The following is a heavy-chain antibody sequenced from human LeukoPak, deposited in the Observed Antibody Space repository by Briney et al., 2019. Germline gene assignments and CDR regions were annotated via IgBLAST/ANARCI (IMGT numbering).Heavy chain of an antibody. CDR2: ISRSGSST. J-gene: IGHJ2*01. D-gene: IGHD1-14*01. Sequence: GGSLRLSCAASGFTFSSSEMNSVRQAPGKGLEWVSYISRSGSSTYYPDSVKGRFTISRDNDKNSLSLQMNSLRAEDTAVYYCARGSQPGPSYFDLWGRGTLVTVSS. CDR3: ARGSQPGPSYFDL. CDR1: GFTFSSSE. V-gene: IGHV3-48*03.